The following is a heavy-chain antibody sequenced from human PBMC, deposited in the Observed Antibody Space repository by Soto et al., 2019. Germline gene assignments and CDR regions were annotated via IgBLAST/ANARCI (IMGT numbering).Heavy chain of an antibody. Sequence: ASVKVSCKASGYSFTDYHIHWMRQAPGQGLGWLGRINPKSGGTSTAQKFQGWVTMTTDTSISTASMELTRLTSDDTAIYYCARGDSTDCSNGVCSFFYNHDMDVWGQGTTVTVSS. V-gene: IGHV1-2*04. CDR3: ARGDSTDCSNGVCSFFYNHDMDV. CDR1: GYSFTDYH. D-gene: IGHD2-8*01. J-gene: IGHJ6*02. CDR2: INPKSGGT.